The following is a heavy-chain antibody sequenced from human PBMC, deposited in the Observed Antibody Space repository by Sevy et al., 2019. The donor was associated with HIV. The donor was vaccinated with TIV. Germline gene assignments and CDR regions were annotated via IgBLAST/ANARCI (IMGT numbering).Heavy chain of an antibody. CDR1: GFTFSSYG. V-gene: IGHV3-33*01. CDR3: ARGGGAVAGTIDI. Sequence: GGSLRLSCAASGFTFSSYGMQWVRQAPGKGLEWVAVIWYDGSNKYHADSVKGRFTISRDNSKNTLYLQMNSLRAEDTAVYYCARGGGAVAGTIDIWGQGTMVTVSS. CDR2: IWYDGSNK. J-gene: IGHJ3*02. D-gene: IGHD6-19*01.